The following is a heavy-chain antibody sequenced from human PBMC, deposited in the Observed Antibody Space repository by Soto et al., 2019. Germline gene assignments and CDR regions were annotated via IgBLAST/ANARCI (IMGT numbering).Heavy chain of an antibody. J-gene: IGHJ3*01. Sequence: EVQLVESGGGLIQPGWSLRLSCEASGFTFSSNAMNWVRQAPGKGLEWVSLIWTSGSTAYADSVKGRFTISRDNSKSALYLHMSSLRAEDTAVYYCATRPLLRGAPWGQGTMVTVSS. D-gene: IGHD3-16*01. CDR2: IWTSGST. CDR1: GFTFSSNA. CDR3: ATRPLLRGAP. V-gene: IGHV3-53*01.